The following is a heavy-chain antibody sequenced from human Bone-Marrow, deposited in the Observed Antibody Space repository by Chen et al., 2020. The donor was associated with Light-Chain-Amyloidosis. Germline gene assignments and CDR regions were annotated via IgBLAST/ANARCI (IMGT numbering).Heavy chain of an antibody. V-gene: IGHV5-51*01. D-gene: IGHD5-12*01. CDR2: IYPDDSDA. Sequence: VQLEQSGPEVNKPGESLKISCKGSGYTFPNYWIGRVRQMPGKGLEGMGVIYPDDSDARYSPSFEGQVTISADKSITTAYLQWRSLKASDTAMYYCARRRDGYNFDYWGQGTLVTVSS. J-gene: IGHJ4*02. CDR1: GYTFPNYW. CDR3: ARRRDGYNFDY.